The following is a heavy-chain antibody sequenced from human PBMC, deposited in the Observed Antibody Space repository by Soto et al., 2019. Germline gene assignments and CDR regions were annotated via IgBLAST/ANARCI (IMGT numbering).Heavy chain of an antibody. D-gene: IGHD2-2*01. J-gene: IGHJ4*02. CDR3: ARGSAIVVIPPAPYFLDY. V-gene: IGHV3-21*01. Sequence: EVQLVESGGGLVKPGGSLRLSCAASGFTFSSYSMHWVRQAPGKGLEWVASISSSSSYIYYADSVKGRFTISRDNAKNSMYLQVDSLRAEDTAVYYCARGSAIVVIPPAPYFLDYWGQGTLVTVSS. CDR1: GFTFSSYS. CDR2: ISSSSSYI.